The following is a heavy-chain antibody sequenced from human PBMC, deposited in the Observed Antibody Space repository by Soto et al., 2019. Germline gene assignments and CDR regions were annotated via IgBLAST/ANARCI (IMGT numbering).Heavy chain of an antibody. D-gene: IGHD6-13*01. Sequence: PSQTLSLTCAISGDSVSSNSAAWNWIRQSPSRGLEWLGRTYYRSKWYNDYAVSVKSRITTNPDTSKNQFSLQLNSVTPEDTAVYYCARVSIAAAVHIRDWFDPWGQGTLVTVSS. CDR3: ARVSIAAAVHIRDWFDP. CDR2: TYYRSKWYN. J-gene: IGHJ5*02. V-gene: IGHV6-1*01. CDR1: GDSVSSNSAA.